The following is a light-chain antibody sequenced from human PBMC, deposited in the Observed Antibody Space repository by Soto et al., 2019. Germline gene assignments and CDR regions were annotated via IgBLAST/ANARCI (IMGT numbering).Light chain of an antibody. J-gene: IGKJ3*01. CDR1: QGITNY. CDR2: AAS. V-gene: IGKV1-27*01. Sequence: DIQMTQSPSSLSASVGDRVTITCRASQGITNYLAWYQQKPGKVPKLLIYAASTLQSGIPSRFSGGGSGTDFALTISSLQPEDVATYYCQKSNSATSGFTFGPATKVHIK. CDR3: QKSNSATSGFT.